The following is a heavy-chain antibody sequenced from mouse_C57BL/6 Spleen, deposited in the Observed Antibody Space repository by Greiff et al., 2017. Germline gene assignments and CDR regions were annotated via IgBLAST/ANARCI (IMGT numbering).Heavy chain of an antibody. J-gene: IGHJ4*01. D-gene: IGHD2-4*01. V-gene: IGHV14-3*01. CDR2: IDPANGNT. Sequence: EVQLQESVAELVRPGASVKLSCTASGFHIKNTYMHWVKQRPEQGLEWIGRIDPANGNTKYAPKFQGKATITADTTSNTAYLQRSSLASEDTASYYSALDDSGAMDDWGQGTSVTVSS. CDR1: GFHIKNTY. CDR3: ALDDSGAMDD.